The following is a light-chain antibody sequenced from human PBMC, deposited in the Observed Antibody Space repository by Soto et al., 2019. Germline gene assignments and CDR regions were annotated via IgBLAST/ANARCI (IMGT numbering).Light chain of an antibody. CDR1: QSISSY. Sequence: DIQMTQSPSSLSASVVDRVTITFRASQSISSYLNWYQQKPGKAPKLLIYAASSLQSGVPSRFSGSGSGTEFTLTISSLQPDDFATYYCQQYNSYSITFGQGTRLEIK. V-gene: IGKV1-39*01. CDR3: QQYNSYSIT. CDR2: AAS. J-gene: IGKJ5*01.